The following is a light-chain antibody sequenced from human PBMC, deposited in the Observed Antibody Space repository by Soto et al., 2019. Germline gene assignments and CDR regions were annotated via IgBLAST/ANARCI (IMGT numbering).Light chain of an antibody. V-gene: IGKV1-12*01. Sequence: DIQMTQSPSSVSASAGDSVNITCRASQGITTWLAWYQQKPGKAAKLLIYAASSLQSGVPSRFSGSGSGTDFTLTISSLQPKDFATCYGQQANSFPYSFGRGTKLVIK. CDR2: AAS. J-gene: IGKJ2*01. CDR1: QGITTW. CDR3: QQANSFPYS.